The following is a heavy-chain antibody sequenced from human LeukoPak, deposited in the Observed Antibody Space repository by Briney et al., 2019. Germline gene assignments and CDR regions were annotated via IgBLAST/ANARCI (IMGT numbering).Heavy chain of an antibody. CDR2: ICGSGGST. V-gene: IGHV3-23*01. CDR1: GFTFSSYA. D-gene: IGHD6-19*01. Sequence: GGSLRLSCAASGFTFSSYAMSWVRQAPGKGLEWVSAICGSGGSTYYADSVKGRFTISRDNSKNTLYLQMNSLRAEDTAVYYCARRGQSYSSGWLVTYYFDYWGQGTLVTVSS. J-gene: IGHJ4*02. CDR3: ARRGQSYSSGWLVTYYFDY.